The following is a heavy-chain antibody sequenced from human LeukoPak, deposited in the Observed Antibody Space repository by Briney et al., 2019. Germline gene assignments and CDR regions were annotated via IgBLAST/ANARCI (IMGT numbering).Heavy chain of an antibody. D-gene: IGHD6-13*01. CDR3: AKAKTAVVDDAFNI. V-gene: IGHV3-23*01. CDR2: VSGSGGST. CDR1: GSTFSSCA. Sequence: GGSLRLSCAASGSTFSSCAMTWVRQAPGKGLEWVSTVSGSGGSTFYADSVKGRFTISRDNSKNTLYLHLSSLRAEDTAIYYCAKAKTAVVDDAFNIWGQGTMVTVSS. J-gene: IGHJ3*02.